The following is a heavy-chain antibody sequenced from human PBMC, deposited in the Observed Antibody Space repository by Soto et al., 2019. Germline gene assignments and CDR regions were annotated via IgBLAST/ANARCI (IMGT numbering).Heavy chain of an antibody. Sequence: SETLSLTCSVSGDSISNLDYFWAWIRQPPGQALEYIGYIYKSATTYYNPSSESRVAISVDTSKSQFSLNVTSVTAADTAVYFCARGRYCLTGRCFPNWFDSWGQGALVTVSS. V-gene: IGHV4-30-4*01. CDR2: IYKSATT. CDR1: GDSISNLDYF. CDR3: ARGRYCLTGRCFPNWFDS. D-gene: IGHD7-27*01. J-gene: IGHJ5*01.